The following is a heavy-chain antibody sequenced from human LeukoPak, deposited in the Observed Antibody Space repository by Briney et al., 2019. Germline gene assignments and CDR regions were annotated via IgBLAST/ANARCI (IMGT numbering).Heavy chain of an antibody. V-gene: IGHV4-59*08. CDR1: GGSISSYY. D-gene: IGHD2-15*01. CDR2: IYYSGST. CDR3: ARHLVVAYAFDI. J-gene: IGHJ3*02. Sequence: SETLSLTCTVSGGSISSYYWSWIRQPPGKGLEWIGYIYYSGSTNYNPSLKSRVTISVDTSKNQFSLKLSSVTAADTAVYYCARHLVVAYAFDIWGQGTMVTVSS.